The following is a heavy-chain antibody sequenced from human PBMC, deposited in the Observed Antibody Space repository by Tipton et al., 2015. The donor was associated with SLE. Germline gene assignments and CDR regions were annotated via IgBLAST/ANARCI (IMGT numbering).Heavy chain of an antibody. D-gene: IGHD2-15*01. CDR1: GGSISDSY. CDR2: IYYSGNA. J-gene: IGHJ4*02. V-gene: IGHV4-59*08. Sequence: TLSLTCTVFGGSISDSYWSWIRQPPGKGLESIGFIYYSGNADYSPSLKSRVTISLDTAKNQFSLKVRSVTAADTAVYFCARQPVLSCDFDYWGQGNLVTVSS. CDR3: ARQPVLSCDFDY.